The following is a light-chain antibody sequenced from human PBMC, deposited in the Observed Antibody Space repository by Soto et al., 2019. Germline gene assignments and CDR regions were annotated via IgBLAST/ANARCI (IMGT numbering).Light chain of an antibody. CDR1: QSGSSY. J-gene: IGKJ5*01. V-gene: IGKV3-11*01. CDR3: QQRSNVTTIT. CDR2: DAS. Sequence: IALTNTPSTLSSSHGVTVTLSFRASQSGSSYLAWYQQKPGQAPRLLIYDASNRATGIPARFSGSGSGTDFTLTISSLEPEDFAVYYCQQRSNVTTITFGQGTRLETK.